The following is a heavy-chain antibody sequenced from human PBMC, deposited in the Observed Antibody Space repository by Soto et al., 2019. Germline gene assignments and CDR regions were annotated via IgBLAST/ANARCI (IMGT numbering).Heavy chain of an antibody. V-gene: IGHV3-30*03. CDR3: ARDFDSSGYYGPVGAFDI. Sequence: GGSLRLSCAAPGFTFSSYGMHWVRQAPGKGLEWVAVISYDGSNKYYADSVKGRFTISRDNAKNSLYLQVNSLRAEDTAVYYCARDFDSSGYYGPVGAFDIWGQGTMVTVSS. D-gene: IGHD3-22*01. J-gene: IGHJ3*02. CDR2: ISYDGSNK. CDR1: GFTFSSYG.